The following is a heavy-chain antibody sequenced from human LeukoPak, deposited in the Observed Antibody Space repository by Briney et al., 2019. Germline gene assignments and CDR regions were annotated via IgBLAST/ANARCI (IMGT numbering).Heavy chain of an antibody. J-gene: IGHJ6*02. D-gene: IGHD6-19*01. CDR1: GFTFSSYG. V-gene: IGHV3-30*18. CDR3: AKDGWYSSGWSPYYYYGMDV. CDR2: ISYDGSKK. Sequence: GGSLRLSCAASGFTFSSYGMHWVRQAPGKGLEWVAVISYDGSKKYYADSVKGRFTISRDNSKNTLYLQMNSLRAEDTAVYYCAKDGWYSSGWSPYYYYGMDVWGQGTTVTVSS.